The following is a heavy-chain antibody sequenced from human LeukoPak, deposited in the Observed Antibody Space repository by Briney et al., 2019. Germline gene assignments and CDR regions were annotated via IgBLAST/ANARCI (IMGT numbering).Heavy chain of an antibody. CDR3: ARLLRPGGRKGDCFDI. CDR2: FYDSGDF. Sequence: PSQTLTLTCTVSGASITGHHWTWIRQPPGTGLEWIGYFYDSGDFNYNPSLKSRVTISMDMSNNQFSLRMSSVTAADTAMYYCARLLRPGGRKGDCFDIWGQGTMVTVSS. J-gene: IGHJ3*02. CDR1: GASITGHH. D-gene: IGHD2-21*01. V-gene: IGHV4-59*08.